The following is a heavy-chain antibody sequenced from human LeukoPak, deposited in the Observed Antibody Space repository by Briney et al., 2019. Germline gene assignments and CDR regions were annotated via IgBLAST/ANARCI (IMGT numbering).Heavy chain of an antibody. CDR1: GFTFSSYE. CDR3: AKDRVAAAGILDY. D-gene: IGHD6-13*01. CDR2: TSGSGGST. V-gene: IGHV3-23*01. Sequence: GGSLRLSCAASGFTFSSYEMNWVRQAPGKGLEWVSATSGSGGSTYYADPVKGRFTISRDNSKNTLYLQMNSLRAEDTAVYYCAKDRVAAAGILDYWGQGTLVTVSS. J-gene: IGHJ4*02.